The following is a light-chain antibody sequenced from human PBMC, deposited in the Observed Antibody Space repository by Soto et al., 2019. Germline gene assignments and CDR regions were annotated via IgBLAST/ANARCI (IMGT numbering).Light chain of an antibody. CDR1: QTISSR. J-gene: IGKJ1*01. Sequence: DIQMTHSPSSLSASIVYRVIITCRASQTISSRLSFYQQTPGKAPKLLIHASSNLLSGVPLSFSGSGSGTDFTLTISSLQPEDFASYLCQQSYSTPWTFGQGTKVDIK. V-gene: IGKV1-39*01. CDR2: ASS. CDR3: QQSYSTPWT.